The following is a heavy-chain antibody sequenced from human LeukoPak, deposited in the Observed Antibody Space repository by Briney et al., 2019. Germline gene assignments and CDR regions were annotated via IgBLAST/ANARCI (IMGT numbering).Heavy chain of an antibody. CDR2: IYYSGST. CDR3: ARGHYYDSSGFGKFWAYDAFDI. Sequence: SETLSLTCTVSGGSISSYYWSWIRQPPGKGLEWIGYIYYSGSTNYNPSLKSRVTISVDTSKNQFSLKLSSVTAADTAVYYCARGHYYDSSGFGKFWAYDAFDIWGQGTMVTVSS. J-gene: IGHJ3*02. V-gene: IGHV4-59*01. D-gene: IGHD3-22*01. CDR1: GGSISSYY.